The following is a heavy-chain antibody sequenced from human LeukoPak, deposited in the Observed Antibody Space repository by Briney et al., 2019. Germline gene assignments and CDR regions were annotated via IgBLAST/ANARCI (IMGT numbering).Heavy chain of an antibody. CDR2: IYYSGST. D-gene: IGHD6-13*01. CDR1: GGSISSYY. V-gene: IGHV4-59*01. J-gene: IGHJ4*02. CDR3: ARGVKRQLVERYYFDY. Sequence: SETLSLTCTVSGGSISSYYWSWIRQPPGKGLEWIGYIYYSGSTNYNPSLKSRVTISVDTSKNQISLKLSSVTAADTAVYYCARGVKRQLVERYYFDYWGQGTLVTVSS.